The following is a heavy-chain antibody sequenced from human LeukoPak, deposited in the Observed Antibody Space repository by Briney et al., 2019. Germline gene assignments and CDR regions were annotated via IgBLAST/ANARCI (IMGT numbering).Heavy chain of an antibody. D-gene: IGHD4-17*01. CDR3: AARRPHYGDYVY. CDR2: IDGGGGDP. CDR1: GFTFSDYA. V-gene: IGHV3-23*01. Sequence: GGSLRLSFEASGFTFSDYAMSWVRQAPGKGLEWVSSIDGGGGDPWYANSAKGRFTVSRDNSGNTLYLQMTALRAEDTAVYYCAARRPHYGDYVYWGLGTLVTVSS. J-gene: IGHJ4*02.